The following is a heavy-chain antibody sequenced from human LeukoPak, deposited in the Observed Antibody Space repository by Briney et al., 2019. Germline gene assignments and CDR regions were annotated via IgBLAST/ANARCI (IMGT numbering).Heavy chain of an antibody. Sequence: GGSLRLSCAASGFTFTNYVMTWVRQAPGKGLEWVSYISSSSSTIYYADSVKGRFTISRDNAKNSLYLQMNSLRAEDTAVYYCASGDGDMDVWGKGTTVTVSS. V-gene: IGHV3-48*01. CDR2: ISSSSSTI. CDR1: GFTFTNYV. CDR3: ASGDGDMDV. D-gene: IGHD7-27*01. J-gene: IGHJ6*03.